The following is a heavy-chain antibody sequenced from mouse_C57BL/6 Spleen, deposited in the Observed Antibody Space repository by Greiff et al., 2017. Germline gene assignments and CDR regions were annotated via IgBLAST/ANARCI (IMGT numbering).Heavy chain of an antibody. CDR1: GYTFTDYE. D-gene: IGHD1-1*01. V-gene: IGHV1-15*01. CDR2: IDPEPGGT. J-gene: IGHJ2*01. Sequence: VQLVESGAELVRPGASVTLSCKASGYTFTDYEMHWVKQTPVHGLEWIGAIDPEPGGTAYNQKFKGKAILTADNSSSTAYMELRSLTSEDSAVYYCTRSGVLPCFDYWGQGTTLTVSS. CDR3: TRSGVLPCFDY.